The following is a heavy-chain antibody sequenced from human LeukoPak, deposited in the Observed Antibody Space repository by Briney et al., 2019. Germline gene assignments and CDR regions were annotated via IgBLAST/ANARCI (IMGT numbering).Heavy chain of an antibody. CDR3: ARQAVAGNGFDY. CDR2: IYYSGNT. CDR1: GGSISSSSDY. J-gene: IGHJ4*02. D-gene: IGHD6-19*01. V-gene: IGHV4-39*01. Sequence: PSETLSLTCTVSGGSISSSSDYWRWIRQPPGKGLEWIGTIYYSGNTYYNPSLKSRVSISVDTSKNQFSLKLSSVTAADTAVYYCARQAVAGNGFDYWGQGTLVTVSS.